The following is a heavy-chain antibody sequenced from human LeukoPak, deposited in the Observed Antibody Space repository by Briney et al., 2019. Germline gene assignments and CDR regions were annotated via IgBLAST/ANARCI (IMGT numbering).Heavy chain of an antibody. J-gene: IGHJ4*02. Sequence: PGGSLRLSCAASGFTVDSNYLSWVRQAPGKGLEWVSTIYTGGNTYYAASVKGRFTISRDFSKNTVFLHMNSLRAEDTAMYYCARGDDSGYYDYFDYWDQGALVTVSS. V-gene: IGHV3-53*01. CDR3: ARGDDSGYYDYFDY. CDR2: IYTGGNT. CDR1: GFTVDSNY. D-gene: IGHD3-22*01.